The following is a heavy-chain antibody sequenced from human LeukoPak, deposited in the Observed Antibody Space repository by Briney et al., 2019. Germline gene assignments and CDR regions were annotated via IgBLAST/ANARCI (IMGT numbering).Heavy chain of an antibody. CDR1: GFTFDDYA. CDR3: AKDAGYSSGRSVLYNYYYVDV. D-gene: IGHD6-19*01. J-gene: IGHJ6*03. V-gene: IGHV3-9*01. CDR2: ISWNSGSI. Sequence: GGSLRLSCAASGFTFDDYAMHWVRQAPGKGLEWVSGISWNSGSIGYADSVKGRFTISRDNAKNSLYLQMNSLRAEDTALYYCAKDAGYSSGRSVLYNYYYVDVWGKGTTVTVSS.